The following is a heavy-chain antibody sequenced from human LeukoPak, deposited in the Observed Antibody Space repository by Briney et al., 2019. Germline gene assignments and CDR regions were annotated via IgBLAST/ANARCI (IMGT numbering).Heavy chain of an antibody. J-gene: IGHJ4*02. Sequence: PSETLSLTCTVSGGSISSTSYYWGWIRQPPGKGLEWIGNIYYSGSKYYNPSLKSRVTISVDTSKNQFSLKLSSVTAADTAVYYCARDRGGSYYGELDYWGQGTLVTVSS. CDR2: IYYSGSK. D-gene: IGHD1-26*01. V-gene: IGHV4-39*07. CDR3: ARDRGGSYYGELDY. CDR1: GGSISSTSYY.